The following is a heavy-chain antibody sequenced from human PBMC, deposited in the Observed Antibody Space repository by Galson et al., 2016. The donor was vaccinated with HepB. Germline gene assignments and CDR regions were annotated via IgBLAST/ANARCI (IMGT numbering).Heavy chain of an antibody. CDR1: GFRFSDFW. V-gene: IGHV3-7*03. D-gene: IGHD3-10*01. J-gene: IGHJ4*02. Sequence: SLRLSCAVSGFRFSDFWMSWVRQAPGKGLEWVANIRPDGRDSEYVDSDVKGRFTISRDNVKDSLYLQMSRLRSEDTAVYYCAKHGLSAGDYRGQGTLVTVSS. CDR2: IRPDGRDS. CDR3: AKHGLSAGDY.